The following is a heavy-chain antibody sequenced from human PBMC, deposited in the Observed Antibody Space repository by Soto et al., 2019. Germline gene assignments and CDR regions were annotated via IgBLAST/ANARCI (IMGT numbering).Heavy chain of an antibody. V-gene: IGHV3-7*01. CDR3: ARKRAVAGYYYYYYGMDV. CDR2: TKQDGSEK. D-gene: IGHD6-19*01. J-gene: IGHJ6*02. Sequence: ESGGGLVQPGGSLRLSCAASGFTFSSYWMSWVRQAPGKGLEWVANTKQDGSEKYYVDSVKGRFTISRDNAKNSLYLQMNSLRAEDTAVYYCARKRAVAGYYYYYYGMDVWGQGTTVTVSS. CDR1: GFTFSSYW.